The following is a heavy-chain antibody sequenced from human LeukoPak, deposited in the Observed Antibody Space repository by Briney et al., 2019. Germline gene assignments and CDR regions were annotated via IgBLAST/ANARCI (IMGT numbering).Heavy chain of an antibody. CDR2: ISGSGGST. Sequence: PGGSLRLSCAASGFTFSSYAMSWVRQAPGKGLEGVSAISGSGGSTYYADYVKGRFTISRDNSKNTLYLQMNSLRAEDTAVYYCAKENGYHPARGNQFDYWGQGTLVTVSS. CDR3: AKENGYHPARGNQFDY. J-gene: IGHJ4*02. CDR1: GFTFSSYA. D-gene: IGHD5-18*01. V-gene: IGHV3-23*01.